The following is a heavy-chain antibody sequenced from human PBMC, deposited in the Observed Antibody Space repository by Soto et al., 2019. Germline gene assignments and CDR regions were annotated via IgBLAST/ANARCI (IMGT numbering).Heavy chain of an antibody. D-gene: IGHD2-15*01. CDR3: ATVYCSAGSCYGIDY. CDR1: GCRFTRSY. CDR2: INPSGGST. V-gene: IGHV1-46*01. Sequence: GAAGKVCWKAWGCRFTRSYMHWVRQAPGQGLEWMGIINPSGGSTSYAQKFQGRVTMTRGTSTSTVYMELSSLRSEDTPLSSCATVYCSAGSCYGIDYWG. J-gene: IGHJ4*01.